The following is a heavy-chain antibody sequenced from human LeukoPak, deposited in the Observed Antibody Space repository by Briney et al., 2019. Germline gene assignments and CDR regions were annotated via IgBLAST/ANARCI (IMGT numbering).Heavy chain of an antibody. D-gene: IGHD1-14*01. CDR2: VYTGGSP. CDR1: GGSVRDNY. V-gene: IGHV4-4*07. CDR3: ARGSTFTGFDF. J-gene: IGHJ4*02. Sequence: SETLSLTCTVSGGSVRDNYWSWIRQPPGKGLEWIGRVYTGGSPHYSSSLKSRVALSLDTSRNQFSMNLTSVTAADTAVYFCARGSTFTGFDFWGQGALVTVSS.